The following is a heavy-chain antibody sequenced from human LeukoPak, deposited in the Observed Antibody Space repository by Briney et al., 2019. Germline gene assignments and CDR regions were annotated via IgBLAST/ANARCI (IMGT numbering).Heavy chain of an antibody. V-gene: IGHV3-30*04. CDR1: GFTFSSYA. J-gene: IGHJ4*02. CDR3: ASEIIFGSFDY. Sequence: GGSLRLSCAASGFTFSSYAMHWVRQAPGKGLEWVAVISYDGSNKYYADSVKGRFTISRDNSKNTLYLQMNSLRAEDTAVYYCASEIIFGSFDYWGQGTLVAVSS. D-gene: IGHD3-3*01. CDR2: ISYDGSNK.